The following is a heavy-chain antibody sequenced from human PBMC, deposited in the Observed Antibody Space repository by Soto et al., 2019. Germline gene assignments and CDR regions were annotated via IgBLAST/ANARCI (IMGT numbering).Heavy chain of an antibody. J-gene: IGHJ4*02. CDR1: GFSFNNAW. CDR2: IKSKTDGETT. V-gene: IGHV3-15*01. D-gene: IGHD3-10*01. Sequence: EVQLVESGGGLVKPGGSLRLSCAASGFSFNNAWMSWVRQAPGKGLEWAGRIKSKTDGETTDYAAPVKGRFTISRHDSKNTVYLEMNSLKTEDTAVYYCTTGLGALWFRPFDHWGQGTLVTVSS. CDR3: TTGLGALWFRPFDH.